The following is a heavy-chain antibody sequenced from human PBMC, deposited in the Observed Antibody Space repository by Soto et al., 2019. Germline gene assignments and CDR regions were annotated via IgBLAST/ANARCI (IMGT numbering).Heavy chain of an antibody. D-gene: IGHD3-3*01. Sequence: QVQLVQSGAEVKKPGSSVKVSCKASGGTFSSYAISWVRQAPGQGLGWMGGIIPIFGTANYAQKFQGRVTITADKSTSTAYMELSSLRSEDTAVYYCARAPKEYDFWSGYAEYYYGMDVWGQGTTVTVSS. J-gene: IGHJ6*02. CDR2: IIPIFGTA. CDR1: GGTFSSYA. V-gene: IGHV1-69*06. CDR3: ARAPKEYDFWSGYAEYYYGMDV.